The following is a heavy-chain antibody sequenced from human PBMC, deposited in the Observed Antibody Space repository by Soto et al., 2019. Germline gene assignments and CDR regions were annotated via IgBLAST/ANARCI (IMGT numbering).Heavy chain of an antibody. Sequence: SDTLSLTCAVSGGSVSSGGYSWCWIRQPLGKGLEWIGYIYHSEGTDYNPSFESRVTISIDRSQNQFYLKLESVSAADTAVYYCARSLLTRIRGATIPYYSVMDVWGQGTTVTVSS. CDR2: IYHSEGT. V-gene: IGHV4-30-2*01. J-gene: IGHJ6*02. CDR3: ARSLLTRIRGATIPYYSVMDV. D-gene: IGHD3-10*01. CDR1: GGSVSSGGYS.